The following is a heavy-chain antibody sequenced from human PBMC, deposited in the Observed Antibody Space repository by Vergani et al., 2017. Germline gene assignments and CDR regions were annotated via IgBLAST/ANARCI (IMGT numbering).Heavy chain of an antibody. V-gene: IGHV1-2*02. J-gene: IGHJ6*02. CDR1: GYTFIGYY. CDR3: SCSRSLDYYYGMDV. D-gene: IGHD2-15*01. Sequence: QVQLVQSGAEVKKPGASVKVSCKASGYTFIGYYMHWVRQAPGQGLEWMGWINPNSGGTNYAQKFQGRVTMTRDTSISTAYMELSRLRSEDTAVYYCSCSRSLDYYYGMDVWGQGTTVTVSS. CDR2: INPNSGGT.